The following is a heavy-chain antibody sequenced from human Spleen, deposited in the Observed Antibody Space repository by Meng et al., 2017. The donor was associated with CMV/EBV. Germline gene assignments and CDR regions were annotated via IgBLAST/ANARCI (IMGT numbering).Heavy chain of an antibody. CDR2: IKQDGSEK. D-gene: IGHD3-10*01. V-gene: IGHV3-7*03. CDR1: GFTFSSYW. J-gene: IGHJ3*02. CDR3: AKDDTYGSGSPDAFDI. Sequence: GESLKISCAASGFTFSSYWMSWVRQAPGKGLEWVANIKQDGSEKYYVDSVKGRFTISRDNAKNSLYLQMNSLRAEDTALYYCAKDDTYGSGSPDAFDIWGQGTMVTVSS.